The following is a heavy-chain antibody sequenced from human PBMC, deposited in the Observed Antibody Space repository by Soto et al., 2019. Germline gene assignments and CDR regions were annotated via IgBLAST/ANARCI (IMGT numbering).Heavy chain of an antibody. V-gene: IGHV3-48*01. CDR2: IGIGSSTK. CDR3: AKDLEDSNIVATILSPYGMDV. Sequence: PGGSLRLSCAASGFTFRNYGMNWVRQAPGKGLEWVSYIGIGSSTKYYADSVKGRFTISRDNSKNTLYLQMNSLRAEDTAVYYCAKDLEDSNIVATILSPYGMDVWGQGTTVTVSS. D-gene: IGHD5-12*01. CDR1: GFTFRNYG. J-gene: IGHJ6*02.